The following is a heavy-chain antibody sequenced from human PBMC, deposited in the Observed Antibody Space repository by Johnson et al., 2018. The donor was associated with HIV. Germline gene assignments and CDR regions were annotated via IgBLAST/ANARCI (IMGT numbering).Heavy chain of an antibody. CDR1: GFTVSNNY. V-gene: IGHV3-66*04. D-gene: IGHD1-26*01. CDR2: IYSGSNT. Sequence: VQLVESGGDLVQPGGSLRLSCAASGFTVSNNYVSWVRQAPGKGLEWVSVIYSGSNTYYADSVKGRFTISRDNSKNTLYLQMNSLRAEDTAVYYCARLIVGGPGAFDIWGQGTMVTVSS. J-gene: IGHJ3*02. CDR3: ARLIVGGPGAFDI.